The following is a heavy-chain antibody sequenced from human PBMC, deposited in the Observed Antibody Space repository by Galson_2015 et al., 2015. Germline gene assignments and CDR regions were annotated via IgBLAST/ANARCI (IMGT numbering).Heavy chain of an antibody. CDR3: ARDRSLDI. V-gene: IGHV3-48*01. CDR1: GFIFSSFS. J-gene: IGHJ3*02. Sequence: LRLSCAASGFIFSSFSMNWVRQAPGKGLEWVSYIRSTSSIIYYADSVKGRFTISRDNAKNSLYLQMNSLRAEDTAVYYCARDRSLDIWGHGTMVTVSS. CDR2: IRSTSSII.